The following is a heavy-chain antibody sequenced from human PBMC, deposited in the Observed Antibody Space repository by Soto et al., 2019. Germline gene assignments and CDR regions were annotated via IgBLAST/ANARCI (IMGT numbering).Heavy chain of an antibody. CDR2: MSHSGGT. Sequence: QVQLQQWGAGLLKPSETLSLTCAVYGGFVSSGSYYWSWIRQPPGKGLEWIGAMSHSGGTHFNPSLKSRFTISVDTSKNQFSLKMSSVTAADTALYYCARVERGTATTVVDAFDIWGPGTMVTVSS. CDR1: GGFVSSGSYY. V-gene: IGHV4-34*01. J-gene: IGHJ3*02. D-gene: IGHD1-1*01. CDR3: ARVERGTATTVVDAFDI.